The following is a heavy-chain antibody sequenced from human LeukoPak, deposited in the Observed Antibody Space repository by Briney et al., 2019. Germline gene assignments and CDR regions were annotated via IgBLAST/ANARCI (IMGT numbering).Heavy chain of an antibody. D-gene: IGHD6-19*01. Sequence: PGGSLRLSCAASGFTFSDHYMDWVRQAPGKGLEWGGRIRNKANSYTTEYAASVKDRFSISRDDSKNCLYLQMNSLKTEDTAVYYCARGYSSGWYYFDYWGQGTLVTVSS. V-gene: IGHV3-72*01. CDR2: IRNKANSYTT. CDR3: ARGYSSGWYYFDY. J-gene: IGHJ4*02. CDR1: GFTFSDHY.